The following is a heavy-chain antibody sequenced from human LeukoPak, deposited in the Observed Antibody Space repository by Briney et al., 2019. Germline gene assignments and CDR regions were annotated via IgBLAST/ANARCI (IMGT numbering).Heavy chain of an antibody. V-gene: IGHV1-2*02. D-gene: IGHD3-22*01. Sequence: ASVKASCKASGYTFTGYYMHWARQAPGQGLEWMGWINPNSGGTNYAQKFQGRVTMTRDTSISTAYMELSRLRSDDTAVYYCARAGLTYYYDSSGYYWPDYWGQGTLVTVSS. CDR2: INPNSGGT. CDR3: ARAGLTYYYDSSGYYWPDY. J-gene: IGHJ4*02. CDR1: GYTFTGYY.